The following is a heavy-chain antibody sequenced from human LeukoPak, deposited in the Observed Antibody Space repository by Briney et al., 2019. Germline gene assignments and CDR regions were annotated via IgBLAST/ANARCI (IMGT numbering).Heavy chain of an antibody. CDR2: IWYDGSNK. V-gene: IGHV3-33*08. CDR1: GFTFSMYW. CDR3: ARDYNIVVVPAAAVLYYYYGMDV. D-gene: IGHD2-2*01. Sequence: PGGSLRLSCAASGFTFSMYWMHWVRQAPGKGLEWVAVIWYDGSNKYYADSVKGRFTISRDNSKNTLYLQMNSLRAEDTAVYYCARDYNIVVVPAAAVLYYYYGMDVWGQGTTVTVSS. J-gene: IGHJ6*02.